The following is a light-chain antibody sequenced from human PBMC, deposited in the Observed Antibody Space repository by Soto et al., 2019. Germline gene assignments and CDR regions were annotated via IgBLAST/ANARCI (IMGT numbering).Light chain of an antibody. CDR2: DAS. CDR1: QSISSW. J-gene: IGKJ1*01. Sequence: DIQMTQSPSTLSASVGDRVTITCRASQSISSWLAWYQQKPGKAPKLLIYDASSLESGVPSRFSGSGSGPEFTLTISSLQPDDFATYYCQQYNSYSRTFGQGTKVEIK. V-gene: IGKV1-5*01. CDR3: QQYNSYSRT.